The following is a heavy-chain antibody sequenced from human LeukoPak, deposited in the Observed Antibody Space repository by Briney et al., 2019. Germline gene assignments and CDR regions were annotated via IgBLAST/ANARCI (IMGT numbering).Heavy chain of an antibody. CDR2: LSYDGSIE. Sequence: GGSLRLSCAASGFSFSSYGMHWVRQAPGKGLEWVAVLSYDGSIEYYVDSVKGRFTISRDNSKNTLYLQMNSLRAEDTAVYYCAKPPYDSSGYYQSTFDYWGQGTLVTVSS. CDR1: GFSFSSYG. V-gene: IGHV3-30*18. CDR3: AKPPYDSSGYYQSTFDY. J-gene: IGHJ4*02. D-gene: IGHD3-22*01.